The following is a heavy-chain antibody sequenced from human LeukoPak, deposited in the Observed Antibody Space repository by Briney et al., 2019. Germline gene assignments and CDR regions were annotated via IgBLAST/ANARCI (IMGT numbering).Heavy chain of an antibody. Sequence: GGSLRLSCAASAFTFSRDWMHWVRQAPGKGLVWVSRISDDGSITTYADSVNGRFTISRDNAKNTVFLEMNSLRSEDTAVYFCFRRYYEYTVSARHFDYWGQGILVTVSS. V-gene: IGHV3-74*03. J-gene: IGHJ4*02. CDR2: ISDDGSIT. D-gene: IGHD3-22*01. CDR3: FRRYYEYTVSARHFDY. CDR1: AFTFSRDW.